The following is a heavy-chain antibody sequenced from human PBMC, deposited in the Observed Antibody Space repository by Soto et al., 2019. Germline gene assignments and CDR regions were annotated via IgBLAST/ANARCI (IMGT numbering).Heavy chain of an antibody. V-gene: IGHV1-46*01. D-gene: IGHD2-15*01. CDR2: VNPSGCST. CDR1: GYIFTAYS. Sequence: QVQLEQSGAEVKKPGASVKVSCKASGYIFTAYSMHWVRRAPGQGLQWMGVVNPSGCSTNYAQKFQGRITLTRDTSRNTFYMDLSSLTSDDTAVYYCAREENCSDGICYSEYFQRWGQGTLVTVSS. J-gene: IGHJ1*01. CDR3: AREENCSDGICYSEYFQR.